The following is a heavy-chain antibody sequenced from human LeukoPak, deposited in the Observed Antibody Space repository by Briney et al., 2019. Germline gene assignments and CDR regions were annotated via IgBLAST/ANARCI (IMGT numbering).Heavy chain of an antibody. CDR2: INHSGST. J-gene: IGHJ4*02. V-gene: IGHV4-34*01. Sequence: SETLSLTCAVYGGSLSGYYWSWIRQPPGKGLEWIGEINHSGSTNYNPSLKSRVTISVDTSKNQFSLKLSSVTAADTAVYFCARHRGSNLNRSFDFWGQGTLVTVSS. D-gene: IGHD1-14*01. CDR3: ARHRGSNLNRSFDF. CDR1: GGSLSGYY.